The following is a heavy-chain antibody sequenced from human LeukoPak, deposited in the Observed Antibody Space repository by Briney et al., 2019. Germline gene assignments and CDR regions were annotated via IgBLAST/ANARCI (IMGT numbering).Heavy chain of an antibody. J-gene: IGHJ4*02. CDR1: GFTFDDCA. CDR3: AKDMYYYDSSGYYYDQGSDY. V-gene: IGHV3-43*02. Sequence: GGSLRLSCAASGFTFDDCAMHWVRQAPGKGLEWVSLISGAGGSTYYADSVKGRFTISRDNSKNSLYLQMNSLRTEDTALYYCAKDMYYYDSSGYYYDQGSDYWGQGTLVTVSS. CDR2: ISGAGGST. D-gene: IGHD3-22*01.